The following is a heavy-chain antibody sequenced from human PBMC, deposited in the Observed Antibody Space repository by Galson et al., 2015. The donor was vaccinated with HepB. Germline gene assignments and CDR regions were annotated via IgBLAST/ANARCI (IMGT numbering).Heavy chain of an antibody. J-gene: IGHJ6*03. V-gene: IGHV3-30*18. D-gene: IGHD6-6*01. CDR2: ISYDGSNK. Sequence: SLRLSCAASGFTFSSYGMHWVRQAPGKGLEWVAVISYDGSNKYYADSVKGRFTISRDNSKNTLYLQMNSLRAEDTAVYYCAKDPRSQYSSSYYYYYMGVWGKGTTVTVSS. CDR1: GFTFSSYG. CDR3: AKDPRSQYSSSYYYYYMGV.